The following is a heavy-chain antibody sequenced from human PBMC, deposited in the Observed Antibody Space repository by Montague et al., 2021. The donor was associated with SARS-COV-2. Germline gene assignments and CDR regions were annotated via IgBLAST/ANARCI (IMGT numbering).Heavy chain of an antibody. V-gene: IGHV4-4*07. J-gene: IGHJ6*02. Sequence: SKTLSLTCTVSGASVRTYYWSWIRQSAGKELEWMGRLYTSGSTYYNPSFKSRVTMSLDTSKNLFSLNLSSMTAADTAVYYCARDGADYSFAYYHEMDVWGQGIAVTVSS. CDR3: ARDGADYSFAYYHEMDV. CDR1: GASVRTYY. CDR2: LYTSGST. D-gene: IGHD5-12*01.